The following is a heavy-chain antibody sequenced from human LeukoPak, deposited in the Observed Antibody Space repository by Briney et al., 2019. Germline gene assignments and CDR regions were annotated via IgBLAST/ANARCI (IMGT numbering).Heavy chain of an antibody. Sequence: ASVKVSCKASGYTFTSYDINWVRQATGQGLEWMGWINPNSGNTGYAQKFQGRVTMTRDTSINTAYLELNSLRSDDTAVYYCARNGYYGSFYYYMDVWGKGTTVTVSS. CDR2: INPNSGNT. CDR1: GYTFTSYD. CDR3: ARNGYYGSFYYYMDV. J-gene: IGHJ6*03. D-gene: IGHD3-10*01. V-gene: IGHV1-8*01.